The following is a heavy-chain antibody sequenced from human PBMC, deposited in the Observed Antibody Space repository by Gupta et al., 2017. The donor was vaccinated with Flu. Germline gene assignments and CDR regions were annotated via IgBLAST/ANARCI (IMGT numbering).Heavy chain of an antibody. J-gene: IGHJ3*01. CDR1: GFTFSSYA. V-gene: IGHV3-30*03. CDR2: ISKDGNRE. CDR3: ARDLRYYFGLGSYPYDV. Sequence: QVQLVESGGGVAQPGRSLRLSCAAPGFTFSSYAMHWVRQAPGKGPEWVALISKDGNREFYIDSVKGRFTISRDNPTNTLFLQMSSLRAEDTGVYYCARDLRYYFGLGSYPYDVWGQGTMVTVSS. D-gene: IGHD3-10*01.